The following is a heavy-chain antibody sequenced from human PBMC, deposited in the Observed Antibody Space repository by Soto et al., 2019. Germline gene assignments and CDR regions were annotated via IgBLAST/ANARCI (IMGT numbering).Heavy chain of an antibody. CDR2: ISSSGSTI. J-gene: IGHJ6*02. Sequence: PGGSLRLSCAASGFTFSSYEMNWVRQAPGKGLEWVSYISSSGSTIYYADSVKGRFTISRDNAKNSLYLQMNSLRAEDTAVYYCARDNYGDPDYYYYGMDVWGQGTTVTVSS. V-gene: IGHV3-48*03. CDR1: GFTFSSYE. D-gene: IGHD4-17*01. CDR3: ARDNYGDPDYYYYGMDV.